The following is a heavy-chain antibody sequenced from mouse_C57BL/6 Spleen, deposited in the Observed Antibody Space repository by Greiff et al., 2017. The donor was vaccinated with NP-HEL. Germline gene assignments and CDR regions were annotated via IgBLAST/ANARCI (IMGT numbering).Heavy chain of an antibody. D-gene: IGHD2-4*01. Sequence: VQLQQSGPELVKPGASVKLSCKASGYTFTSYDINWVKQRPGQGLEWIGWIYPRDGSTKYNEKFKGKATLTVDTSSSTAYMELHSLTSEDSAVYFCARKGYYDYDVWFAYWGQGTLVTVSA. CDR3: ARKGYYDYDVWFAY. CDR2: IYPRDGST. J-gene: IGHJ3*01. CDR1: GYTFTSYD. V-gene: IGHV1-85*01.